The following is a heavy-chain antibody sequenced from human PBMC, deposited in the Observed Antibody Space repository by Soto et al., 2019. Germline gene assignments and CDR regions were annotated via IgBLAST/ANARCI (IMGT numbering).Heavy chain of an antibody. Sequence: EVQLLESGGGLVQPGGSLRLSCVPSGFTFDTYAMSWVRQIPGKGLEWVSTISVSGSSTYYADSVKGRFTVSRDNVKKTLQLQLNSVTAEDAAVYYCAKRGPGSDYYYGLDVWGQGTTVTVSS. CDR1: GFTFDTYA. CDR2: ISVSGSST. J-gene: IGHJ6*02. V-gene: IGHV3-23*01. D-gene: IGHD2-15*01. CDR3: AKRGPGSDYYYGLDV.